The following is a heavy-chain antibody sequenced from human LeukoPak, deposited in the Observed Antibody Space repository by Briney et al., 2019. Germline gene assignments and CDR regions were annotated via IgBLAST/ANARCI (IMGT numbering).Heavy chain of an antibody. D-gene: IGHD6-19*01. CDR2: ISCFNGDT. CDR3: ARDPTNTSGRYAYFDY. J-gene: IGHJ4*02. V-gene: IGHV1-18*01. Sequence: GASVKVSCKASGYTFNHHGISWVRQAPGQGLEWMGWISCFNGDTHYAQKFQGRVTMTTDTSTTTAYMELRSLRSDDTALYDCARDPTNTSGRYAYFDYWGQGTLVTVSS. CDR1: GYTFNHHG.